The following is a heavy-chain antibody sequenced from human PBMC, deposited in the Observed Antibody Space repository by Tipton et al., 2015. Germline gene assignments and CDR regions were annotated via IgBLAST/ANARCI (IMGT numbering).Heavy chain of an antibody. CDR3: ARADAALDY. V-gene: IGHV1-46*01. CDR2: ISPSGDKT. D-gene: IGHD6-25*01. CDR1: GNTFSSYY. J-gene: IGHJ4*02. Sequence: QSGAEVKKPGASVKVSCTASGNTFSSYYMHWVRQAPGQGLEWMGIISPSGDKTTYAQKFQGRVTVTRNTSTSTVYMELSSLRSDDTAVYYCARADAALDYWGQGTLVTVSS.